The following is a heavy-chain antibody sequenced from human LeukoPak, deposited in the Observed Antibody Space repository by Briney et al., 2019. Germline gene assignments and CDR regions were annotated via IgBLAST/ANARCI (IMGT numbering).Heavy chain of an antibody. CDR3: ARDRGSSSLHGMDV. CDR1: GFSFSSYD. CDR2: IWFDGSDK. D-gene: IGHD6-13*01. J-gene: IGHJ6*02. V-gene: IGHV3-33*01. Sequence: GGSLRLSCAASGFSFSSYDMHWVRQAPGKGLEWVAIIWFDGSDKYYGDSVKGRFTISRDNSKNTLYLQMNSLRVEDTAVYYCARDRGSSSLHGMDVWGQGTTVTVSS.